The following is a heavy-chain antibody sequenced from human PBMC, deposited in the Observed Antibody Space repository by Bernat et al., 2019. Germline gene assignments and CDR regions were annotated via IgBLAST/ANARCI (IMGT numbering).Heavy chain of an antibody. D-gene: IGHD3-10*01. Sequence: EVQLVESGGGLVQPGGSLRLSCAASGFTFSSYWMSWVRQAPGKGLEWVANIKQDGSEKYYVDSVKGRFTISRDNAKNSLYLQMNSLRAEDTAVYYCAREYYYGSGGAQFYYYYYYMDVWGKGTTVTVSS. CDR1: GFTFSSYW. CDR2: IKQDGSEK. V-gene: IGHV3-7*03. J-gene: IGHJ6*03. CDR3: AREYYYGSGGAQFYYYYYYMDV.